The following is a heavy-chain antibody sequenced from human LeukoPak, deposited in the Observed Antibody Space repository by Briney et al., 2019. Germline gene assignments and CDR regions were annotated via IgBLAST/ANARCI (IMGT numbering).Heavy chain of an antibody. CDR2: IWYDGSNK. Sequence: GGSLRLSCAASGITFRSYGMHWVCQAPGKGLEWVAFIWYDGSNKYYADSVKGRFTISRDNSRNTLFLQMNSLRAEDTAVYYCATDRATQYFDYWGQGTLVSVSS. V-gene: IGHV3-30*02. CDR3: ATDRATQYFDY. D-gene: IGHD2-15*01. J-gene: IGHJ4*02. CDR1: GITFRSYG.